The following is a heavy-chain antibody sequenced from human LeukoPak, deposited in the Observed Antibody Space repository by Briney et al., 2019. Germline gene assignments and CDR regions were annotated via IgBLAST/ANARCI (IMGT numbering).Heavy chain of an antibody. Sequence: NPGGSLRLSCAASGFTFSSYSMNWVRQAPGKGLEWVSSISSSSSYIYYADSVKGRFTISRDNSKNTLYLQMNSLRAEDTAVYYCHNYGGLAHWGQGTLVTVSS. D-gene: IGHD4-23*01. CDR3: HNYGGLAH. J-gene: IGHJ1*01. CDR2: ISSSSSYI. CDR1: GFTFSSYS. V-gene: IGHV3-21*04.